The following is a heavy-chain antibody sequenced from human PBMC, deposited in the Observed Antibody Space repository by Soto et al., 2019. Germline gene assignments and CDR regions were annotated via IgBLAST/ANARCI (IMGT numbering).Heavy chain of an antibody. CDR2: IDPGDSNI. V-gene: IGHV5-10-1*01. D-gene: IGHD6-13*01. J-gene: IGHJ6*02. Sequence: GRGLEWMGRIDPGDSNINYSPSFQGHVTISADKSINTVYLYWSSLKTSDTAMYFCARPRIAATGTGYNAGLDIWGQGTTVTVYS. CDR3: ARPRIAATGTGYNAGLDI.